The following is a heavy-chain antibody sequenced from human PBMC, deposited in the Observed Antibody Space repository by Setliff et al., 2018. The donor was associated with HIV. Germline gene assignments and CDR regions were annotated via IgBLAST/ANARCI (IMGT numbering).Heavy chain of an antibody. D-gene: IGHD3-10*01. V-gene: IGHV4-34*01. Sequence: SETLSLTCAVYGGSFSGYYWSWIRQPPGKGLEWIGEINQSGSTNYNPSLKSRVTISVDTSKNQFSLKLNSMTAADTAVYHCATGLYYGSGSYYPSDAFDIWGQGTMVTVSS. CDR1: GGSFSGYY. CDR3: ATGLYYGSGSYYPSDAFDI. CDR2: INQSGST. J-gene: IGHJ3*02.